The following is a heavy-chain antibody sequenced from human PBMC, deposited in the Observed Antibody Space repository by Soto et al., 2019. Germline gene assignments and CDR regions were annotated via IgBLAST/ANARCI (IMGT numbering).Heavy chain of an antibody. D-gene: IGHD6-13*01. CDR3: ARGAYSSSWYYFDY. J-gene: IGHJ4*02. CDR2: INHSGST. V-gene: IGHV4-34*01. CDR1: GGPFSGYY. Sequence: KPSETLSLTCAVYGGPFSGYYWSWIRQPPGKGLEWIGEINHSGSTNYNPSLKSRVTISVDTSKNQFSLKLSSVTAADTAVYYCARGAYSSSWYYFDYWGQGTLVTVSS.